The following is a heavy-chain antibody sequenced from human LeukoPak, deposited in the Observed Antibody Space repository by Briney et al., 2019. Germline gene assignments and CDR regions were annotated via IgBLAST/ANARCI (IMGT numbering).Heavy chain of an antibody. J-gene: IGHJ3*02. CDR3: AREGNGGAFDI. CDR2: IHHSGST. V-gene: IGHV4-59*01. CDR1: GASIGSYY. Sequence: TTSETLSLTCTVSGASIGSYYWTWIRQTPGKGLEWIGYIHHSGSTNYSPSLKSRVTISVDTSKNQFSLKLSSVTAADTAVYYCAREGNGGAFDIWGQGTMVTVSS. D-gene: IGHD3-16*01.